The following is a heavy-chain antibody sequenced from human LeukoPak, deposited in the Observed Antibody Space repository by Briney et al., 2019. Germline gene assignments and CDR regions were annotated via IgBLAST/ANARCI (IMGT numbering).Heavy chain of an antibody. Sequence: SETLSLTCTVSGGSISSSSYWWGWIRQPPGKGLEWIGRIYTSGSTNYNPSLKSRVIISVDESKNQFSLRLSSVTAADTAVYYCANQGRVPDSFDIWGQGTTVTVSS. D-gene: IGHD3-10*01. CDR2: IYTSGST. CDR1: GGSISSSSYW. V-gene: IGHV4-61*05. J-gene: IGHJ3*02. CDR3: ANQGRVPDSFDI.